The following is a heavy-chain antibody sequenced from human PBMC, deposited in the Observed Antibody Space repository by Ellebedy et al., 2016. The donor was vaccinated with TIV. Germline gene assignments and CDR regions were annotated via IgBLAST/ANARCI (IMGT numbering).Heavy chain of an antibody. CDR3: ARGLTYCGGDCSGYFQH. CDR2: INYNRKT. Sequence: SETLSLTCAVYGGSFSGYYWSWIRQPPGKGLEWIGEINYNRKTNYSPSLKSRVTVSVDTSKNQFSLKLSSVTAADTAVYYCARGLTYCGGDCSGYFQHWGQGTPVTVSS. J-gene: IGHJ1*01. CDR1: GGSFSGYY. D-gene: IGHD2-21*02. V-gene: IGHV4-34*01.